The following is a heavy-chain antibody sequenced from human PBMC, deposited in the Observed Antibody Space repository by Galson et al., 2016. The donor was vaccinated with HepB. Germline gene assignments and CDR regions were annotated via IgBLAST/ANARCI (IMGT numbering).Heavy chain of an antibody. CDR1: GFTFSSYA. Sequence: PLWSLRLSCAASGFTFSSYAMSWVRQAPGKGLEWVSAISGSGGSTYHADSVKGRFTISRDNSKNTLYLQMNSLRVEDTALYYCAKLEGNNVAYWGQGTMVTVSS. J-gene: IGHJ4*02. CDR3: AKLEGNNVAY. CDR2: ISGSGGST. V-gene: IGHV3-23*01. D-gene: IGHD1/OR15-1a*01.